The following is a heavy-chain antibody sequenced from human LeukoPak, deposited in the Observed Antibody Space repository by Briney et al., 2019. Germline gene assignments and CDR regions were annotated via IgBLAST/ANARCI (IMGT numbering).Heavy chain of an antibody. J-gene: IGHJ5*02. D-gene: IGHD2-15*01. V-gene: IGHV3-7*01. CDR3: ARDLGYCSGGSCYSAWFDP. Sequence: GGSLRLSCAASGFTFSSYWMSWVRQAPGKGLEWVANIKQDGSEKYYVDSVKGRFTISRDNAKNSLYLQMNSLRAEDTAVYYCARDLGYCSGGSCYSAWFDPWGQGTLVTVSS. CDR2: IKQDGSEK. CDR1: GFTFSSYW.